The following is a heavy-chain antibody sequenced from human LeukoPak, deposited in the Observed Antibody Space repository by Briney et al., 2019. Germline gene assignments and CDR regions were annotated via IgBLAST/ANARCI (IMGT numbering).Heavy chain of an antibody. CDR2: ISAYNGDT. Sequence: ASVKVSCKASGYTFTHHGVTWRRQAPGQGLEWMGWISAYNGDTKYAQKVQGRVTLTTDTSTNTAYKEMRSLRYDDTAVYYCARDPSNSSGRNQYFDLWGRGTLVTVSS. D-gene: IGHD6-19*01. CDR3: ARDPSNSSGRNQYFDL. CDR1: GYTFTHHG. J-gene: IGHJ2*01. V-gene: IGHV1-18*01.